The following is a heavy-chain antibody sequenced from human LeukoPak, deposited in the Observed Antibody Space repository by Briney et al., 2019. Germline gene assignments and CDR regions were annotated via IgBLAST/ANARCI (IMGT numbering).Heavy chain of an antibody. CDR2: ISSNGGST. D-gene: IGHD6-13*01. V-gene: IGHV3-64*01. J-gene: IGHJ6*03. CDR3: ARGWQQPPPGEGYYYYMDV. Sequence: PGGSLRLSCAASGFTFSSYAMHWVRQAPGKGLEYVSAISSNGGSTYYANSVKGRFTISRDNSKNTLYLQMGSLRAEDMAVYYCARGWQQPPPGEGYYYYMDVWGKGTTVTVSS. CDR1: GFTFSSYA.